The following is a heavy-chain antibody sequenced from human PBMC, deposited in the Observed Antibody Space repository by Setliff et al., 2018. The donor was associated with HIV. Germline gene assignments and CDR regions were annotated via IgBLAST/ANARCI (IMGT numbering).Heavy chain of an antibody. V-gene: IGHV4-31*03. D-gene: IGHD2-15*01. CDR2: IFYRGST. CDR1: NGSISSGNHY. CDR3: ARAGPYAGVGGFSAQPLDP. J-gene: IGHJ5*02. Sequence: SQTLSLTCTVSNGSISSGNHYWSWIRQHPGKGLEWSGYIFYRGSTYYNPSLKGRVSLSIDTSNNYFSLKLTSVAAADTAMYFCARAGPYAGVGGFSAQPLDPWGRGILVTVSS.